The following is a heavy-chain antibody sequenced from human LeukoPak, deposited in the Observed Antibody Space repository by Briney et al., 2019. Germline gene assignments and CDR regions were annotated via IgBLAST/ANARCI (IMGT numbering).Heavy chain of an antibody. CDR1: GGSISSGSYY. Sequence: PSETLSLTCTVSGGSISSGSYYWSWIRQPAGKGLEWIGRIYTSGSTNYNPSLKSRVTMSVDTSKNQFSLKLSSVTAADTAVYYCARVASGLPSSYWFDPWGQGTLVTVSS. D-gene: IGHD3-10*01. J-gene: IGHJ5*02. V-gene: IGHV4-61*02. CDR3: ARVASGLPSSYWFDP. CDR2: IYTSGST.